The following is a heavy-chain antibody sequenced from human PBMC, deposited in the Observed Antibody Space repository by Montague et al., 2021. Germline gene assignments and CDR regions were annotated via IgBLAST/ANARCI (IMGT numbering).Heavy chain of an antibody. J-gene: IGHJ5*02. CDR3: AKQDYFVSGTSYKGFDP. V-gene: IGHV4-59*08. D-gene: IGHD3-10*01. CDR1: SGSIFHAH. Sequence: SETLSLTCTVSSGSIFHAHWGWVRQPPGKGLEWLGSMFYGGATSNSPSLKSRVTMSIDTSTNQFSLKLSFVTAADTAVYYCAKQDYFVSGTSYKGFDPWGQGILVTVSS. CDR2: MFYGGAT.